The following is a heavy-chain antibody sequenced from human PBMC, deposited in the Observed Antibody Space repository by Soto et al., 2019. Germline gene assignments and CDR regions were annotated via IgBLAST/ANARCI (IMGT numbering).Heavy chain of an antibody. D-gene: IGHD2-21*02. CDR1: RFTFHNYA. CDR3: AKDLVVVSAISDS. CDR2: ISARGVRT. J-gene: IGHJ5*01. V-gene: IGHV3-23*01. Sequence: GGSHKVSFAPSRFTFHNYALCWVGWAPGSGLARVSSISARGVRTYYADSAKGRLTISRDNSKNTLYLHMRSLRAEDTALYYCAKDLVVVSAISDS.